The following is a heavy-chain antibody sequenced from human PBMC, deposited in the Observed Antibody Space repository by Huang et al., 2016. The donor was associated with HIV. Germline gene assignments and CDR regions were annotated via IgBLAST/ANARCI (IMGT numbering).Heavy chain of an antibody. CDR3: VCTYNSGSFHY. CDR1: GFSLSSSGVG. CDR2: IYWNDDK. Sequence: QITLKESGPTLVKPTQTLTVTCTFSGFSLSSSGVGVGWIRQPPGRALEWLALIYWNDDKRCTQSLRSRLNITKDTSRNQVVLTMTDMDPVETATYYCVCTYNSGSFHYWGQGTLVTVSS. J-gene: IGHJ4*02. V-gene: IGHV2-5*04. D-gene: IGHD3-10*01.